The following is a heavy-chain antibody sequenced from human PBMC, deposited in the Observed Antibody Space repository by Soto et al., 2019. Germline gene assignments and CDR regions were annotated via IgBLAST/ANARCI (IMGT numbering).Heavy chain of an antibody. D-gene: IGHD3-22*01. J-gene: IGHJ4*02. V-gene: IGHV3-30-3*01. Sequence: QVQLMESGGGVVQSGGSLRLSCAAPGFNFNIHALHWIRQAPGEGLEWVAVMSPGGNSQYYADSVKGRVTISRDTSKSTLYLQMTSLRPDYTAVYYCASGAAFYYDTSRYWGQGTLVTVSS. CDR3: ASGAAFYYDTSRY. CDR2: MSPGGNSQ. CDR1: GFNFNIHA.